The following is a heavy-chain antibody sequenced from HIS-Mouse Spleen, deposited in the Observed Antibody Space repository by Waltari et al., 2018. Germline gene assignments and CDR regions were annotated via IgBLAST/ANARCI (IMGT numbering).Heavy chain of an antibody. J-gene: IGHJ4*02. Sequence: QLQLQESGPGLVKPSETLSLTCTVSGGSISSSSYYWGWIRPPPGKGLEWIGSIYYSGSTYYNPSLKSRVTISVDTSKNQFSLKLSSVTAADTAVYYCARVNGGSGLYYFDYWGQGTLVTVSS. D-gene: IGHD3-10*01. CDR1: GGSISSSSYY. CDR3: ARVNGGSGLYYFDY. CDR2: IYYSGST. V-gene: IGHV4-39*07.